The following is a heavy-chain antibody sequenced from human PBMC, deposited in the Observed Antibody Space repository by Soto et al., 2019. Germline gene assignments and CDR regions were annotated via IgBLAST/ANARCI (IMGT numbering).Heavy chain of an antibody. V-gene: IGHV3-21*01. CDR2: ITSSSGHI. CDR1: GFTLTTYT. D-gene: IGHD3-10*01. Sequence: GGSLRLSCEASGFTLTTYTMNWVRQASGKGLEWVSSITSSSGHIYYTDSVKGRFTISRDNARNSLYLQMNSLRAEDTAVYYCVRERGLSSFYGMDVWGQGTTVTVSS. CDR3: VRERGLSSFYGMDV. J-gene: IGHJ6*02.